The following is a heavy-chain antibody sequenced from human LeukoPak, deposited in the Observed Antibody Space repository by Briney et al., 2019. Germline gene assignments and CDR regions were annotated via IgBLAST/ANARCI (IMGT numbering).Heavy chain of an antibody. D-gene: IGHD6-13*01. CDR2: ISSSGSTI. CDR3: ASGSYSSSWYSSYYYYGMDV. Sequence: GGSLRLSCAASGFTFSSYEMNWVRQAPGKGPEWVSYISSSGSTIYYADSVKGRFTISRDNAKNSLYLQMNSLRAEDTAVYYCASGSYSSSWYSSYYYYGMDVWGKGTTVTVSS. J-gene: IGHJ6*04. CDR1: GFTFSSYE. V-gene: IGHV3-48*03.